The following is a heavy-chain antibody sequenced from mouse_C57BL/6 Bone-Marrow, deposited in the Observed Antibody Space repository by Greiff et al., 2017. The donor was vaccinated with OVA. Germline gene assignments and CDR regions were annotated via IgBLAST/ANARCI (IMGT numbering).Heavy chain of an antibody. J-gene: IGHJ3*01. CDR3: AWSNYGGAY. D-gene: IGHD2-5*01. Sequence: EVKLVESGGGLVQPGGSLKLSCAASGFTFSDYYMYWVRQTPEKRLEWVAYISNGGGSTYYPDTVKGRFTISRDNAKNTLYLQMSRLKSEDTAMYYCAWSNYGGAYWGQGTLVTVSA. CDR2: ISNGGGST. CDR1: GFTFSDYY. V-gene: IGHV5-12*01.